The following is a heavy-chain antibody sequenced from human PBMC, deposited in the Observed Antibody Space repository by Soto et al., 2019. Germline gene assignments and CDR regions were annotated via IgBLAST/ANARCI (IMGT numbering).Heavy chain of an antibody. Sequence: KTWETLSLTCTVSGGSISSGDYYWSWIRQPPGKGLEWIGYIYYSGSTYYNPSLKSRVTISVDTSKNQFSLKLSSVTAADTAVYYCARGVTATPAVWGQGTTVTVSS. D-gene: IGHD2-21*02. V-gene: IGHV4-30-4*01. CDR3: ARGVTATPAV. CDR1: GGSISSGDYY. J-gene: IGHJ6*02. CDR2: IYYSGST.